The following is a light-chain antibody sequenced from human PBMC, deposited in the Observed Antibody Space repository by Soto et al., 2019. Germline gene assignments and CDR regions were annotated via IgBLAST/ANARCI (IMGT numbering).Light chain of an antibody. Sequence: QSALTQPPSASGSPGQSVTISCTGTNSDVGGYNYVSWYQQHPGKAPKLMIYEVTKRPSGVPDRFSGSKSGNTASLTDSGLQAEDEADYYCSSYAGSNVWVFGGGTKLTVL. CDR1: NSDVGGYNY. CDR2: EVT. J-gene: IGLJ3*02. V-gene: IGLV2-8*01. CDR3: SSYAGSNVWV.